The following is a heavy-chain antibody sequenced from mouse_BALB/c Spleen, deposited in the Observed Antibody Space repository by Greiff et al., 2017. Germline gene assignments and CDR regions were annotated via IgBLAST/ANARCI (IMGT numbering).Heavy chain of an antibody. V-gene: IGHV1-7*01. J-gene: IGHJ3*01. CDR1: GYTFTSYW. Sequence: QVQLKQSGAELAKPGASVKMSCKASGYTFTSYWMHWVKQRPGQGLEWIGYINPSTGYTEYNQKFKDKATLTADKSSSTAYMQLSSLTSEDSAVYYCARWGLPLAYWGQGTLVTVSA. CDR2: INPSTGYT. D-gene: IGHD2-4*01. CDR3: ARWGLPLAY.